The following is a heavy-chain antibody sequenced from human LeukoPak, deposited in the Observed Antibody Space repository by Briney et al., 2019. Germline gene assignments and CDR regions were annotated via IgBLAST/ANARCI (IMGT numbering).Heavy chain of an antibody. V-gene: IGHV3-23*01. Sequence: GGSLRLSCVASGFTFSSYAMSWVRQAPGKGLEWVSAISGSGGSTYYADSVKGRFTISRDDAENSLYLQMNSLRVEDTAVYYCARVLRSYCCAFDIWGQGTMVTVSS. CDR3: ARVLRSYCCAFDI. D-gene: IGHD3-16*02. J-gene: IGHJ3*02. CDR2: ISGSGGST. CDR1: GFTFSSYA.